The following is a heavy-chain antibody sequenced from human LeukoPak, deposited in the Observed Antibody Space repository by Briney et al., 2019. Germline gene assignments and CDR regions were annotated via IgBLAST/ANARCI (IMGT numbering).Heavy chain of an antibody. CDR1: GFTFSSFG. CDR2: IWYDASNK. CDR3: VRGVGVSRFNYLDP. V-gene: IGHV3-33*01. D-gene: IGHD1-7*01. J-gene: IGHJ5*02. Sequence: PGGSLRLSCAASGFTFSSFGMHWVRQAPGKGLEWVAVIWYDASNKYYVDSVKGRFTISRDNSKNTLYLRMNSLRDDDTAVYYCVRGVGVSRFNYLDPWGQGTLVIVSS.